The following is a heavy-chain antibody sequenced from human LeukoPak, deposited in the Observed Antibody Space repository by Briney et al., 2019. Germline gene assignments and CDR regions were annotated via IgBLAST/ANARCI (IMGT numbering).Heavy chain of an antibody. V-gene: IGHV3-21*01. Sequence: PGGSLRLSCAASGFIFSSFSMNWVRQVPGKGLEWVSSISSSTYIFYADSVKGRFSISRDDAKNSLYLQMNSLRAEVTAVYYCARDFPSRFGEGFDFWGQGTLVTVSS. J-gene: IGHJ5*01. D-gene: IGHD3-10*01. CDR3: ARDFPSRFGEGFDF. CDR1: GFIFSSFS. CDR2: ISSSTYI.